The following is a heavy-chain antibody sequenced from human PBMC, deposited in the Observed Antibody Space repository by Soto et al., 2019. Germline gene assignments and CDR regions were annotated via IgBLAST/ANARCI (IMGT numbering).Heavy chain of an antibody. CDR2: IYSSGST. Sequence: PSETLPLTCTVSGGAISTYYWTWIRQPAGKGLEWIGRIYSSGSTKYNPSLQSRVTMSLDTSNNQFSLRLTSVTAADTAVYYCARGQRFSDWFDPWGQGTLVTVSS. V-gene: IGHV4-4*07. D-gene: IGHD3-3*01. CDR3: ARGQRFSDWFDP. CDR1: GGAISTYY. J-gene: IGHJ5*02.